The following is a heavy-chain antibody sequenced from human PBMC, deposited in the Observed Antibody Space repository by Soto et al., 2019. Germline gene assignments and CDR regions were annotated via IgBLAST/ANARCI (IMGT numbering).Heavy chain of an antibody. CDR1: GYNFTSYW. Sequence: EVQLVQSGAEVKKPGESLRISCKGSGYNFTSYWINWVRQMPGKGLEWMGRIDPVDSYTNYNPSFQGHVTISADKSHSTAYPQWSSRQASDTAIYYCARGGQQVVHNWVDPWGQGTLVTVSS. V-gene: IGHV5-10-1*01. CDR2: IDPVDSYT. CDR3: ARGGQQVVHNWVDP. D-gene: IGHD2-15*01. J-gene: IGHJ5*02.